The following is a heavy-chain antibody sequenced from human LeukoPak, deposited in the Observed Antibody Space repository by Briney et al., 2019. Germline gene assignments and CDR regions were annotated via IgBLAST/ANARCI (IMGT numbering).Heavy chain of an antibody. CDR3: AKPLTYYYDSGNFYNGPFFDY. D-gene: IGHD3-10*01. CDR1: GFTFSSYA. V-gene: IGHV3-23*01. CDR2: ISGSGGST. Sequence: GGSLRLSCAASGFTFSSYAMSWVRQAPGKGLEWVSAISGSGGSTYYADSVKGRFTISRDNSKNTLYLQMNSLRAEDTAVYYYAKPLTYYYDSGNFYNGPFFDYWGQGTLVTVSS. J-gene: IGHJ4*02.